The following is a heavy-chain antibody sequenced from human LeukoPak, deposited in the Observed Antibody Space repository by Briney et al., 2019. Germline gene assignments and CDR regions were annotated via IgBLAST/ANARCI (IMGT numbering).Heavy chain of an antibody. V-gene: IGHV4-30-2*01. CDR2: IYHSGST. CDR3: ARGRGTNWYFDL. J-gene: IGHJ2*01. CDR1: GGSISSGGYS. D-gene: IGHD2-8*01. Sequence: PSETLSLTCAVSGGSISSGGYSWSWIRQPPGKGLEWTGYIYHSGSTYYNPSLKSRVTISVDRSKNQFSLKLSSVTAADTAVYYCARGRGTNWYFDLWGRGTLVTVSS.